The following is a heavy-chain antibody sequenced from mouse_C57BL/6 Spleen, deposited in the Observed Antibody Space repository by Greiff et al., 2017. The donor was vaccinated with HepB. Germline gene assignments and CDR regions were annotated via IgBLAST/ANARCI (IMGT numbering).Heavy chain of an antibody. Sequence: EVKLVESGGDLVKPGGSLKLSCAASGFTFSSYGMSWVRQTPDKRLEWVATISSGGSYTYYPDSVKGRFTISRDNAKNTLYLQMSSLKSEDTAMYYCARQSPITTVVATDYFDYWGQGTTLTVSP. CDR3: ARQSPITTVVATDYFDY. V-gene: IGHV5-6*01. D-gene: IGHD1-1*01. J-gene: IGHJ2*01. CDR1: GFTFSSYG. CDR2: ISSGGSYT.